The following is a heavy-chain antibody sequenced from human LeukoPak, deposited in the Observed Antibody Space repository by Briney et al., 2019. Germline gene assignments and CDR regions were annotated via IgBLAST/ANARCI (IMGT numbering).Heavy chain of an antibody. J-gene: IGHJ4*02. D-gene: IGHD3-10*01. CDR3: AKATMVRGVIRVFDY. Sequence: GGSLRLSCAASGFTFEDYAMHLVRHAPGKGLEWVSGISWNSGSIGYADSVKGRFTISGDNAKNSLYLQMNSLRAEDTALYYCAKATMVRGVIRVFDYWGQGTLVTVSS. CDR1: GFTFEDYA. CDR2: ISWNSGSI. V-gene: IGHV3-9*01.